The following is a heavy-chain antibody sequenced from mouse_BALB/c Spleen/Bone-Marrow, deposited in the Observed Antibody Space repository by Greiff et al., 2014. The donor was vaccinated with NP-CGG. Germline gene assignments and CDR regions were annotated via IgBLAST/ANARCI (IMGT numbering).Heavy chain of an antibody. J-gene: IGHJ3*01. D-gene: IGHD1-1*01. CDR3: ASYDYGNSSFAY. CDR1: GFNIKDTY. Sequence: EVQLQQSGAELVKPGASVKLSCTASGFNIKDTYMHWVKQRPEQGLEWIGRIDPANGNTKYDPKFQGKATITADTSSNTAYLQLSSLTSEDTAVYYCASYDYGNSSFAYWGQGTLVTVSA. CDR2: IDPANGNT. V-gene: IGHV14-3*02.